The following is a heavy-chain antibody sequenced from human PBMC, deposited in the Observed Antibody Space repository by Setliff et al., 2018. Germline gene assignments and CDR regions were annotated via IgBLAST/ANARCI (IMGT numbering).Heavy chain of an antibody. J-gene: IGHJ3*02. Sequence: SETLSLTCSVSGSSISSSIYYWGWIRQPPGKGLEWIGSIYYSGSTYYSPSLKRRVTISVDTSKNQFSLKLSSVTAADTAVYYCATRTYYDSNGYYYAIAGPFDIWGQGTMVTVSS. CDR1: GSSISSSIYY. V-gene: IGHV4-39*01. D-gene: IGHD3-22*01. CDR2: IYYSGST. CDR3: ATRTYYDSNGYYYAIAGPFDI.